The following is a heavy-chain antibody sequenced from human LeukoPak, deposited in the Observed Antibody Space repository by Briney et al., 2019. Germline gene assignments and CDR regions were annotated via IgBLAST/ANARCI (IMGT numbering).Heavy chain of an antibody. J-gene: IGHJ4*02. Sequence: PGGSLRLSCAASGFTVSSNYMSWVRQAPGKGLEWLSVIYSGGSTYYADSVKGRFTISRDNSKNTLYLQMNSLRAEDTAVYYCARGGWELPYYFDYWGQGTLVTVSS. CDR2: IYSGGST. CDR1: GFTVSSNY. D-gene: IGHD1-26*01. V-gene: IGHV3-53*01. CDR3: ARGGWELPYYFDY.